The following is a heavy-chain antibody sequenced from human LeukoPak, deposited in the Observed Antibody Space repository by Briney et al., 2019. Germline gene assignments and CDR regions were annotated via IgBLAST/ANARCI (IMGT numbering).Heavy chain of an antibody. D-gene: IGHD6-13*01. J-gene: IGHJ4*02. CDR2: ISGSGGDT. V-gene: IGHV3-23*01. Sequence: GGSLRLSCAASGFTFSSYAMTWVRQAPGKGLAWVSSISGSGGDTCYADSVKGRFTISRDNSKNTLYLQMKSLRVEDTAEYYCAKARGDYTYSSNWGGDDYWGQGTLVAVSS. CDR1: GFTFSSYA. CDR3: AKARGDYTYSSNWGGDDY.